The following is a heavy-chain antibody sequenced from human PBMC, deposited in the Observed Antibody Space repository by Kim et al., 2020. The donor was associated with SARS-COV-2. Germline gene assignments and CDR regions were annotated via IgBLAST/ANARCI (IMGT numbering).Heavy chain of an antibody. J-gene: IGHJ5*02. D-gene: IGHD1-26*01. V-gene: IGHV1-69*13. Sequence: SVKVSCKASGGTFSSYAISWVRQAPGQGLEWMGGIIPIFGTANYAQKFQGRVTITADESTSTAYMELSSLRSEDTAVYYCASWDFGRTNWFDPWGQGTLVTVSS. CDR1: GGTFSSYA. CDR3: ASWDFGRTNWFDP. CDR2: IIPIFGTA.